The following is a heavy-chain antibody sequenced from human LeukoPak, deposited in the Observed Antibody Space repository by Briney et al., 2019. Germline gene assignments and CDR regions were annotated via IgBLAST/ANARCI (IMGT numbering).Heavy chain of an antibody. CDR3: AKAPAVVAAIRGSYYFDY. Sequence: GRSLRLSCAASGFTFDDYAMHWVRQAPGKGLEWVSGISWNSGSIGYADSVKGRFTISRDNAKNSLYLQMNSLRAEDTALYYCAKAPAVVAAIRGSYYFDYWGQGTLVTVSS. V-gene: IGHV3-9*01. CDR2: ISWNSGSI. D-gene: IGHD2-15*01. CDR1: GFTFDDYA. J-gene: IGHJ4*02.